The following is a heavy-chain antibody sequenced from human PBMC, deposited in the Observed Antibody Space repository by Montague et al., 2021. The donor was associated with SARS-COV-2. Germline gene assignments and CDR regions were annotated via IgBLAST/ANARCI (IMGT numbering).Heavy chain of an antibody. Sequence: FLSLSCAASGFTFSRYAMNWVRQAPGKGLEWVTVIANNGRYIHYADSVKGRFTISRDNSKGTLYLQMNSLRSDDTAVYYCVKGWAPSGPDAFDVWGQGTMVTVSS. D-gene: IGHD1-14*01. CDR2: IANNGRYI. CDR3: VKGWAPSGPDAFDV. V-gene: IGHV3-30*17. CDR1: GFTFSRYA. J-gene: IGHJ3*01.